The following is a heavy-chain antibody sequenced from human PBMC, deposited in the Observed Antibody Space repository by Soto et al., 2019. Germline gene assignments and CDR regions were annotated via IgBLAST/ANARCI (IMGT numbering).Heavy chain of an antibody. CDR2: LTRCGGTT. CDR1: GFTFSSHG. D-gene: IGHD6-6*01. V-gene: IGHV3-23*01. CDR3: AKDGQYRTDGFDV. Sequence: EAQLLESGGDWAQPGGSLRLSCAASGFTFSSHGMSWVRQAPGKGLEWIAVLTRCGGTTYSADSVKGRFTISRDNCKNTVDLIMNSLKVEHTARYYWAKDGQYRTDGFDVWGQGTMVIVSS. J-gene: IGHJ3*01.